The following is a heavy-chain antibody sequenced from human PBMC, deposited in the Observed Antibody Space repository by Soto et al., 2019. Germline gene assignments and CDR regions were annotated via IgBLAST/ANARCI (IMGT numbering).Heavy chain of an antibody. CDR3: ASIWFGDFDY. CDR1: GGSLSPNY. V-gene: IGHV4-4*09. CDR2: IYFGGTT. J-gene: IGHJ4*01. Sequence: TSVTLSLTCTVSGGSLSPNYWTWIRQPPGKGLEWVGYIYFGGTTSYNPSLRSRVTISLETSNSQFSLRLSSVTAADTAVYYCASIWFGDFDYWGHGTLVTVSS. D-gene: IGHD3-10*01.